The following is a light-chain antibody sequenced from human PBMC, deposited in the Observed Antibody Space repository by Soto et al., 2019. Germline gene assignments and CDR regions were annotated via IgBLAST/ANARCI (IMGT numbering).Light chain of an antibody. Sequence: EIVMKQSPATLSVSPGERATLSCRASQSVSSDLAWYQQKPGQAPRLLIYDASNRTTGIPARFSGSGSGTDFTLTISSLEPEDFAVYYCQQRSNWPSWTFGQGTKVDIK. CDR1: QSVSSD. J-gene: IGKJ1*01. CDR3: QQRSNWPSWT. V-gene: IGKV3-11*01. CDR2: DAS.